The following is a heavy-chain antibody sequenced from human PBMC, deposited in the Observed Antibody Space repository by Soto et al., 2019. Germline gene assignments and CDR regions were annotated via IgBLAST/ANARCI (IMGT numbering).Heavy chain of an antibody. CDR2: ISWKSGSI. Sequence: GGSLRLSCAASGFTFDDYAMHWVRQAPGKGLEWVSGISWKSGSIGYADSVKGRFTISRDNAKNSLYLQMNSLRAEDTALYYCAKDQRSYYSSSRMGYWGQGTLVTVSS. J-gene: IGHJ4*02. CDR3: AKDQRSYYSSSRMGY. CDR1: GFTFDDYA. V-gene: IGHV3-9*01. D-gene: IGHD6-6*01.